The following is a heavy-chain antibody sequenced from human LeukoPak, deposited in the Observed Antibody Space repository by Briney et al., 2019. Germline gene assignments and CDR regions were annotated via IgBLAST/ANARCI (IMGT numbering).Heavy chain of an antibody. Sequence: GGSLRLSCATSGFTFSSYAMSWVRQAPGKGLEWGSGIGASGGSTYYADSVKGRFTISRDNSKNTLYLQMNSLRTEDTAVYYCAKSAVYGSGSPHFDYWGQGTLVTVSS. CDR2: IGASGGST. CDR1: GFTFSSYA. CDR3: AKSAVYGSGSPHFDY. V-gene: IGHV3-23*01. J-gene: IGHJ4*02. D-gene: IGHD3-10*01.